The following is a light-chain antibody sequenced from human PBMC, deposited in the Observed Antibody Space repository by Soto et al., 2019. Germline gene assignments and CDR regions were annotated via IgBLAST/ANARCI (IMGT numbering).Light chain of an antibody. CDR1: SSNVGGNY. CDR3: GTWDISLDTVV. V-gene: IGLV1-51*01. J-gene: IGLJ2*01. CDR2: DNH. Sequence: QSVLTQPPSVSAAPGQKVTISWSGSSSNVGGNYVSWYQVLPQKAPKLLIYDNHKRHSCIPDRFSGSMSGTSATLGITDLQTGDEAEYYCGTWDISLDTVVFGGGTKLTVL.